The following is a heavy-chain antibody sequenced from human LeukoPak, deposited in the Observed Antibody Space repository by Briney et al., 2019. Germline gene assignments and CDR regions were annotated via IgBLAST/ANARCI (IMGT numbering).Heavy chain of an antibody. CDR2: IYRGGST. V-gene: IGHV3-66*01. D-gene: IGHD4-17*01. Sequence: GGSLRLSCAASGFTVSSNYVSWVRQATGKGLECVSVIYRGGSTYYADSGKGRFTISRDNCKNTLYLQMNSLRAEDTAVYYCARDDYGATATWGQGTLLTVSS. CDR3: ARDDYGATAT. CDR1: GFTVSSNY. J-gene: IGHJ5*02.